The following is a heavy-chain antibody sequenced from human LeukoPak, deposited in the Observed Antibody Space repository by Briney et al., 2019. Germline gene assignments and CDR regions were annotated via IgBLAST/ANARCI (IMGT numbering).Heavy chain of an antibody. V-gene: IGHV3-33*01. J-gene: IGHJ2*01. Sequence: GRSLRLSCAASGFTFSNYGIHWVRQAPGKGLEWVAVIWYDGSNKYYADSVKGRFTISRDNSKNTLYLQMNSLRAEDTAVYYCARVQVAANTDYWYFDLWGRGTLVLVSS. CDR1: GFTFSNYG. D-gene: IGHD6-6*01. CDR2: IWYDGSNK. CDR3: ARVQVAANTDYWYFDL.